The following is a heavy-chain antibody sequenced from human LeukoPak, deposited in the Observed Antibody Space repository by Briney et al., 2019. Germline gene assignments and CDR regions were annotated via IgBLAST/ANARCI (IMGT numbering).Heavy chain of an antibody. CDR3: AKGLYFDWLLYRSDAFDI. V-gene: IGHV3-23*01. CDR2: VSSNGAKT. J-gene: IGHJ3*02. D-gene: IGHD3-9*01. Sequence: GGSLRLSCAASGFTFSSYAITWVRQAPGKGLEWVSAVSSNGAKTYYADSVKGRFTISRDNYKNMVFLQMNSLRAEDTAVYYCAKGLYFDWLLYRSDAFDIWGQGTMVTVSS. CDR1: GFTFSSYA.